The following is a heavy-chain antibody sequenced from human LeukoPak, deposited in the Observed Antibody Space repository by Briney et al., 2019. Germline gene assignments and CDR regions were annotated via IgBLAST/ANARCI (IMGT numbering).Heavy chain of an antibody. CDR1: GGSISSSSYY. CDR2: IYYSGST. Sequence: SETLSLTCTVSGGSISSSSYYWGWIRQPPGKGLEWIGSIYYSGSTYYNPSLKSRVTISVDTSKNQFSLKLSSVTAADTAVYYCASHMTGYHHIAFDIWGQGTMDTVSS. CDR3: ASHMTGYHHIAFDI. V-gene: IGHV4-39*07. J-gene: IGHJ3*02. D-gene: IGHD3-9*01.